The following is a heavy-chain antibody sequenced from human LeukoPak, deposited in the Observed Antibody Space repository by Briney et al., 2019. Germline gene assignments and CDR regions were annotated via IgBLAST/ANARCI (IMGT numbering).Heavy chain of an antibody. V-gene: IGHV4-61*02. Sequence: PSQTLSLTCTVSGGSISSGSYYWSWIRQPAGKGLEWIGRIYTSGSTNYNPSLKSRVTISVDTSKNQFSLTLSSVTAADTAVYYCAREIDYGGNSDYWGQGTLVTVSS. CDR1: GGSISSGSYY. CDR3: AREIDYGGNSDY. CDR2: IYTSGST. J-gene: IGHJ4*02. D-gene: IGHD4-23*01.